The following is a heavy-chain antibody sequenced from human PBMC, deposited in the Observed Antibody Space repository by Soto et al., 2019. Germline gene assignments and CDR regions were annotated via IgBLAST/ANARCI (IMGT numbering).Heavy chain of an antibody. CDR3: SRVRRNNRGAPLDY. CDR2: ITSKRYGGST. J-gene: IGHJ4*02. V-gene: IGHV3-49*03. CDR1: GFTFGDHA. Sequence: EVQLVESGGGLEQPGRSLRLSCTASGFTFGDHAMIWFRQAPGKGLEWVGFITSKRYGGSTEYAASVKGRFTISRDDSKSNAYLQMNSLKIDDTAVYHCSRVRRNNRGAPLDYWGQGTLVTVSS. D-gene: IGHD3-10*01.